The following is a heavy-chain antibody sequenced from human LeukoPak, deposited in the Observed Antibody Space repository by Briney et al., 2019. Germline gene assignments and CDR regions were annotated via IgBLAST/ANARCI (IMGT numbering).Heavy chain of an antibody. D-gene: IGHD4-23*01. CDR2: LSYSSSYI. V-gene: IGHV3-21*01. CDR3: ARIRWDNSIDY. CDR1: GFTFSSFS. J-gene: IGHJ4*02. Sequence: NPGGSLSLSCAASGFTFSSFSMNWVRQAPGQELEGGSSLSYSSSYIYYADSVKGRFTISRDNAENSLYLQMNSLSAEDTAVYYCARIRWDNSIDYWGQGTLVTVSS.